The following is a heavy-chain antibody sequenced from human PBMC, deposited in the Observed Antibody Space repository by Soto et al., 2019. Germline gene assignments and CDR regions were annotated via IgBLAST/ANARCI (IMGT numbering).Heavy chain of an antibody. CDR3: AKDIQVGATADDAFDI. CDR1: GYTFTSYG. D-gene: IGHD1-26*01. V-gene: IGHV1-3*01. J-gene: IGHJ3*02. CDR2: INAGNGNT. Sequence: WASVKVSCKASGYTFTSYGIHWVRQAPGQRLEWTGWINAGNGNTKYSEKFQGRVTITRDTSASTAYLELSSLRSEDTAVYYCAKDIQVGATADDAFDIWGQGTMVTVSS.